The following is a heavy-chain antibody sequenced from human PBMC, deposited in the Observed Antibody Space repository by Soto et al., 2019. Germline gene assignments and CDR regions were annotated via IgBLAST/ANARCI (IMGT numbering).Heavy chain of an antibody. CDR1: GYTFTGYY. V-gene: IGHV1-2*02. Sequence: QVQLVQSGAEVKKPGASVKVSCKASGYTFTGYYMHWVRQAPGQGLEWMGWINPNSGDTSYAQKFQGRVTMTRDTSITTAYRELGRLRSDDTAVFYCARGHCSSTSCYGSEYYYGLDVCGQGTTVTVSS. J-gene: IGHJ6*02. D-gene: IGHD2-2*01. CDR3: ARGHCSSTSCYGSEYYYGLDV. CDR2: INPNSGDT.